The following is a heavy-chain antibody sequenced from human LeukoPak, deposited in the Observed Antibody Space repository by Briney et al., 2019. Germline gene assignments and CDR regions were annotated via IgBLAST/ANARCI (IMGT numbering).Heavy chain of an antibody. CDR1: GFTVSSNY. D-gene: IGHD3-10*01. J-gene: IGHJ6*02. Sequence: PGGSLRLSCAASGFTVSSNYMSWVRQAPGKGLEWVSVIYSGGSTYYADSVKGRFTISRDKSKNTLYLQMNSLRAEDTAVYYCARDSVLLWFGELMRPYYYGMDVWGQGTTVTVSS. V-gene: IGHV3-66*01. CDR3: ARDSVLLWFGELMRPYYYGMDV. CDR2: IYSGGST.